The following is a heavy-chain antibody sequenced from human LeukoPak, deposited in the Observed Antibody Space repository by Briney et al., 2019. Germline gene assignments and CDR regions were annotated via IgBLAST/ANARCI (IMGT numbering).Heavy chain of an antibody. D-gene: IGHD5-18*01. CDR3: ARLPMGDQLWESEEIDY. J-gene: IGHJ4*02. V-gene: IGHV3-74*01. CDR2: INSDGSST. CDR1: GFTFSRYW. Sequence: GGSLRLSCAASGFTFSRYWMHWVRQAPGKGLVWVSRINSDGSSTSYADSVKGRFTISRDNAKNTLYLQMNSLREEDTAVYSCARLPMGDQLWESEEIDYWGQGTLVPVSS.